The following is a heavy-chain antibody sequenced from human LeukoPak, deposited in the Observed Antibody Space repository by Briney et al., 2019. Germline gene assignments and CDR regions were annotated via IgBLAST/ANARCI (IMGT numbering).Heavy chain of an antibody. CDR1: GFTVSSNY. CDR2: IRGSGDRT. D-gene: IGHD4-17*01. CDR3: AKVLNYGDFSGPMDV. Sequence: GGSLRLSCAASGFTVSSNYMSWVRQAPGKGLEWVSVIRGSGDRTHYADSVKGRFTISRDNSKNTLYLQMNSLRAEDTAVYYCAKVLNYGDFSGPMDVWGKGTTVTVSS. J-gene: IGHJ6*03. V-gene: IGHV3-23*01.